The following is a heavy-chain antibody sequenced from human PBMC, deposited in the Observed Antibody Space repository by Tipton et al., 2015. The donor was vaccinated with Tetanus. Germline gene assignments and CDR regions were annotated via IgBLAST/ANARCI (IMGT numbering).Heavy chain of an antibody. Sequence: SLRLSCAASGFTFNGYGMHWVRQAPGKGLEWLALVWYDGSKQYYADSVRGRFTISRDNSRNTLYLQMTRLRADDTAVFYCVKDILGSGWFFFDYWGQGTLVAVSS. CDR1: GFTFNGYG. J-gene: IGHJ4*02. D-gene: IGHD6-19*01. CDR2: VWYDGSKQ. V-gene: IGHV3-30*02. CDR3: VKDILGSGWFFFDY.